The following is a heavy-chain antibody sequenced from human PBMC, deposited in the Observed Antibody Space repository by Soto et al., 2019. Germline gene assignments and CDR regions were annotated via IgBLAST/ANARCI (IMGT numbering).Heavy chain of an antibody. V-gene: IGHV1-24*01. CDR1: GYTLTELS. CDR2: FDPEDGET. J-gene: IGHJ5*02. CDR3: ATTFSIALPLWWSTGGRWFDP. Sequence: ASVKVSCKVSGYTLTELSMHWVRQAPGKGLEWMGGFDPEDGETIYAQKFQGRVTMTEDTSTDTAYMELSSLRSEDTAVYYCATTFSIALPLWWSTGGRWFDPWGQGTLVPSPQ. D-gene: IGHD5-18*01.